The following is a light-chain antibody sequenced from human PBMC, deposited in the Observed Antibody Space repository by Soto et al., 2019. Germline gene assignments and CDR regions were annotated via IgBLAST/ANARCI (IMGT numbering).Light chain of an antibody. J-gene: IGLJ2*01. V-gene: IGLV3-1*01. CDR3: QAWDSSTVV. Sequence: SYELTQPPSVSVSPGQTASITCSGDKLGNKNVCWYQQKPGQSPVLVIYQDNKRPSGIPERFSGSNSGNTATLTISGTQAMDEADYYCQAWDSSTVVFGGGTQLTVL. CDR1: KLGNKN. CDR2: QDN.